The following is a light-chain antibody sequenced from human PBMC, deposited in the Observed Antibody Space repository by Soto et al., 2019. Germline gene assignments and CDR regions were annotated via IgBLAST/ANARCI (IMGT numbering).Light chain of an antibody. V-gene: IGKV1-17*01. CDR1: QGIGKD. Sequence: DIQMTQSPSSLSASVGDRVTITCRASQGIGKDLGWYQQKPGKAPKRLMYAASSLQSGVPSRFSGSGSGTEFTLTISSLQPEDFATYYCLQHNSYPITFGGGTKVEIK. CDR3: LQHNSYPIT. CDR2: AAS. J-gene: IGKJ4*01.